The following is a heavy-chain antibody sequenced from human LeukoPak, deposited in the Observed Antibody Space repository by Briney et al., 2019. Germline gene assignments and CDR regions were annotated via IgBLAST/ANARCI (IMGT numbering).Heavy chain of an antibody. CDR1: GYTLTELS. CDR3: ATAVVPAARKDY. CDR2: FDPEDGET. V-gene: IGHV1-24*01. J-gene: IGHJ4*02. D-gene: IGHD2-2*01. Sequence: ASVKVSCRVSGYTLTELSMHWVRQAPGKGLEWMGGFDPEDGETIYAQKFQGRVTMTEDTSTDTAYMELSSLRSEDTAVYYCATAVVPAARKDYWGQGTLVTVSS.